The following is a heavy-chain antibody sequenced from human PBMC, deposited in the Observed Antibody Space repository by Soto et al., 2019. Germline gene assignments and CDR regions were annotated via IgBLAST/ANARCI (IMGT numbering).Heavy chain of an antibody. Sequence: ASVKVSCKASGYTFTSYDINWVRQATGQGLEWMGWMNPNSGNTGYAQKFQGRVTMTRNTSISTAYMELSSLRSEDTAVYYCARDYGDYVGYYYYYMDVWGKGTTVTVSS. J-gene: IGHJ6*03. D-gene: IGHD4-17*01. CDR2: MNPNSGNT. V-gene: IGHV1-8*01. CDR3: ARDYGDYVGYYYYYMDV. CDR1: GYTFTSYD.